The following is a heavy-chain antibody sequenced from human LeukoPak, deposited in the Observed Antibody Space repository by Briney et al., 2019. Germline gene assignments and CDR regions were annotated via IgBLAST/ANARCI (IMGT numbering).Heavy chain of an antibody. CDR3: ARQLWFGEFHFDY. J-gene: IGHJ4*02. CDR2: IYYSGST. Sequence: SETLSLTCTVSGGSISDSSYYWGWTRQPPGKGLEWIGSIYYSGSTYYNSSLKSRVTISVDTSKKQFSLKLSSVTAADTAVYYCARQLWFGEFHFDYWGQGTLVTVSS. D-gene: IGHD3-10*01. V-gene: IGHV4-39*01. CDR1: GGSISDSSYY.